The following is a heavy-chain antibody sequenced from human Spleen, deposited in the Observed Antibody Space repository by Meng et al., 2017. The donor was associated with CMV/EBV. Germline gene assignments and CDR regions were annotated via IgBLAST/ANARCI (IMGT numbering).Heavy chain of an antibody. J-gene: IGHJ6*02. CDR2: INHSGST. Sequence: SETLSLTCAVYGGSFSGYYWSWIRQPPGKGLEWIGEINHSGSTNYNPSLKSRVTISVDTSKNQFSLKLSSVTAADTAVYYCARHFQYYYYGMDVWGQGTTVTVSS. CDR1: GGSFSGYY. D-gene: IGHD3-3*02. CDR3: ARHFQYYYYGMDV. V-gene: IGHV4-34*01.